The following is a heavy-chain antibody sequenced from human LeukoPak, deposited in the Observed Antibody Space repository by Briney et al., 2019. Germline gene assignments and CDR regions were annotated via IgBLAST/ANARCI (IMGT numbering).Heavy chain of an antibody. D-gene: IGHD6-19*01. Sequence: PGGSLRLSCAASGLTFSSYAMNWVRQAPGKGLEWVSAINGSGGSTYYADSVKGRFTISRDNSKNTLYLQMNSLRAEDTAVYYCAKGKDDSSGWYFFYWGQGTLVTVSS. CDR2: INGSGGST. CDR3: AKGKDDSSGWYFFY. V-gene: IGHV3-23*01. CDR1: GLTFSSYA. J-gene: IGHJ4*02.